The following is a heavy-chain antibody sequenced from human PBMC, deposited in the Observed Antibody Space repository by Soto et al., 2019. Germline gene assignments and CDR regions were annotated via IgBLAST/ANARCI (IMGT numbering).Heavy chain of an antibody. J-gene: IGHJ6*02. CDR3: ARDRHIRLRFSDGMDV. D-gene: IGHD2-21*01. V-gene: IGHV3-30*04. Sequence: QVQLVESGGGVVQPGRSLRLSCAASGFTFSSYAMHWVRQAPGQGLEWVAVISYDESNKYYADSVKGRFTISRENSKNPSYLQMNNLRGEDTAVYYGARDRHIRLRFSDGMDVWGQGTTVTVSS. CDR2: ISYDESNK. CDR1: GFTFSSYA.